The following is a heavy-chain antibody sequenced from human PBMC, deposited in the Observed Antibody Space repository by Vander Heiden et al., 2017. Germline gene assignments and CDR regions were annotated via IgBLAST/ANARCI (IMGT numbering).Heavy chain of an antibody. CDR3: AKGGYSYGDGSYFDY. J-gene: IGHJ4*02. V-gene: IGHV3-30*18. Sequence: QVQLVESGGGVVQPGRSLRLSSAAAGFTSTSYGMHWVRQAPGKGLEWVAVISYDGSNKYYAGSVKGRFTISRDNSKNTLYLQMNSLRPEDTAVYYCAKGGYSYGDGSYFDYWGQGTLVTVSS. D-gene: IGHD5-18*01. CDR1: GFTSTSYG. CDR2: ISYDGSNK.